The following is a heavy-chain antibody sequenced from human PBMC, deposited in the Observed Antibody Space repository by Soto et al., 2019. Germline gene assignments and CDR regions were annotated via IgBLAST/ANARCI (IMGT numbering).Heavy chain of an antibody. J-gene: IGHJ6*03. CDR2: IYYSGST. Sequence: SETLSLTCTVSGGSISRYFWSWIRQPPGKGLQWIGHIYYSGSTDYNPSLKSRVAISVDASKTHFSLRLNSVTAADAAVYYCATYDSPYYYVDVWGKGTTVTVSS. V-gene: IGHV4-59*13. D-gene: IGHD3-16*01. CDR3: ATYDSPYYYVDV. CDR1: GGSISRYF.